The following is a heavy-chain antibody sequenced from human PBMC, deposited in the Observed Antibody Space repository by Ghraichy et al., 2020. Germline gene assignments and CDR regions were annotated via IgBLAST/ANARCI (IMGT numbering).Heavy chain of an antibody. CDR2: IYSGGST. CDR3: ARESGWGYCDY. V-gene: IGHV3-53*01. J-gene: IGHJ4*02. Sequence: GESLNISCAASGFTVSSNYMSWVRQAPGKGLEWVSVIYSGGSTYYADSVKGRFTISRDNSKNTLYLQMNSLRAEDTAVYYCARESGWGYCDYWGQGTLVTVSS. CDR1: GFTVSSNY. D-gene: IGHD6-19*01.